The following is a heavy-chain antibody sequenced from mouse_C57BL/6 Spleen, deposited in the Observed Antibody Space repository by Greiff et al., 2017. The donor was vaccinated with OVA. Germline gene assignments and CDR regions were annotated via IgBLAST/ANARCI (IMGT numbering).Heavy chain of an antibody. CDR1: GYAFSSSW. CDR2: FYPGDGDT. Sequence: VQLQQSGPELVKPGASVKISCKASGYAFSSSWMNWVKQRPGKGLEWIGRFYPGDGDTNYNGKFKGQATLTADKSSSTAYMQLSSLTSEDSAVYFCARWDWEGIYMDYWGQGTSVTVSS. V-gene: IGHV1-82*01. D-gene: IGHD4-1*01. J-gene: IGHJ4*01. CDR3: ARWDWEGIYMDY.